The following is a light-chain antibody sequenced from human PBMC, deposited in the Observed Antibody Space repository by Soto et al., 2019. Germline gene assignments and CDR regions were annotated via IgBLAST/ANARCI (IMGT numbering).Light chain of an antibody. CDR2: GAS. V-gene: IGKV3-20*01. CDR3: QKYNSAPFT. J-gene: IGKJ3*01. Sequence: EIVLRQSPGTLSLSPWQRAALSCMASQSVRGNNLAWYMQTPGQPPMLLIYGASSRATGIPARFSGSGSGTDFTLTISSLQPEDVATYYCQKYNSAPFTFGPGTKVDI. CDR1: QSVRGNN.